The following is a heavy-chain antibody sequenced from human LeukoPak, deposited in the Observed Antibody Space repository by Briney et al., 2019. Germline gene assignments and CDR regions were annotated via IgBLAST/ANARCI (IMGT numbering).Heavy chain of an antibody. J-gene: IGHJ4*02. CDR2: ISPYNGNT. D-gene: IGHD2-15*01. Sequence: GASVKVSCKASGYTFTTCGISWVRQAPGQGLEWMGWISPYNGNTKYAQKLQGRVTMTTDTSTSTAYMELRSLRSDDTAVYYCARDRAVVVAATDYWGQGTLVTVSS. V-gene: IGHV1-18*01. CDR1: GYTFTTCG. CDR3: ARDRAVVVAATDY.